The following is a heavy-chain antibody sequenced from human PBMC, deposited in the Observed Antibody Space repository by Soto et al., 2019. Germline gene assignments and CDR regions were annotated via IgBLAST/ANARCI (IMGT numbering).Heavy chain of an antibody. Sequence: TSETLSLTCTVSGGSISSGDYYWSWIRQPPGKGLEWIGYIYYSGSTYYNPSLKSRVTISVDTSKNQFSLKLSSVTAADTAVYYCARDGLYYYYGMDVWGQGTTVTVSS. CDR2: IYYSGST. CDR3: ARDGLYYYYGMDV. CDR1: GGSISSGDYY. J-gene: IGHJ6*02. V-gene: IGHV4-30-4*01.